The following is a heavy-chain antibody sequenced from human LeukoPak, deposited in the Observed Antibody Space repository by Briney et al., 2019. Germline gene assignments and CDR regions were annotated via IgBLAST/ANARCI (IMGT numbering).Heavy chain of an antibody. Sequence: PSETLSLTCTVSGGSISSYYWSWIRQPPGKGLEWIGYIYYSGSTNYKSSLKSRVTISVDTSKNQFSLKLNSVTATDTAVYYCARWNRLIDFWGQGTLVTVSS. D-gene: IGHD1-1*01. V-gene: IGHV4-59*01. CDR2: IYYSGST. J-gene: IGHJ4*02. CDR3: ARWNRLIDF. CDR1: GGSISSYY.